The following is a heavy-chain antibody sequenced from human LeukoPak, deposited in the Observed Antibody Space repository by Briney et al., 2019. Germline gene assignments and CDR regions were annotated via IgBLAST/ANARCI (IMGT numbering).Heavy chain of an antibody. J-gene: IGHJ2*01. CDR2: ISGSGGST. CDR1: GFTFSSYA. CDR3: AKVRRRLRYGDYGYFDL. V-gene: IGHV3-23*01. D-gene: IGHD4-17*01. Sequence: PGGSLRLSCAASGFTFSSYAMSWVRQAPGKGLEWVSAISGSGGSTYYAGSVKGRFTISRDNSKNTLYLQMNSLRAEDTAVYYCAKVRRRLRYGDYGYFDLWGRGTLVTVSS.